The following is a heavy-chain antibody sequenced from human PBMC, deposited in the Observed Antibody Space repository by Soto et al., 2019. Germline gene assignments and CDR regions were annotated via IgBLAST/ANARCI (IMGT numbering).Heavy chain of an antibody. CDR3: AREFSGYDSGLYYY. Sequence: SETLSLTCTVSGGSISSGGYYWSWIRQHPGKGLEWIGYIYYSGSTYYNPSLKSRVIISVDTSKNQFSLRLSSVTAADTAVYYCAREFSGYDSGLYYYWGQGTLVTVSS. CDR2: IYYSGST. J-gene: IGHJ4*02. CDR1: GGSISSGGYY. V-gene: IGHV4-31*03. D-gene: IGHD5-12*01.